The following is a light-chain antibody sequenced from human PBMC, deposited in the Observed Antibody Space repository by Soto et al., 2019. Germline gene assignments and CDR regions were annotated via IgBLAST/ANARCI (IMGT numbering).Light chain of an antibody. CDR1: SSDVGAYKY. V-gene: IGLV2-8*01. J-gene: IGLJ3*02. Sequence: QSVLTQPPSASGSPGQSVTISCTGTSSDVGAYKYVSWYQQYPGKAPKLMIYEVTTRPSGVPDRFSGSKSGNTASLTVSGLHAEDEDDYYCTSYVGNDIWVFGGGTKVTVL. CDR3: TSYVGNDIWV. CDR2: EVT.